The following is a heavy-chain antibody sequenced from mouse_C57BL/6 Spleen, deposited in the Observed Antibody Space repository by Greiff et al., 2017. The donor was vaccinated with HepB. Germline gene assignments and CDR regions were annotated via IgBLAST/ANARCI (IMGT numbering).Heavy chain of an antibody. J-gene: IGHJ4*01. V-gene: IGHV1-69*01. CDR1: GYTFTSYW. Sequence: VQLQQSGAELVMPGASVKLSCKASGYTFTSYWMHWVKQRPGQGLEWIGAIDPSDSYTNYNQKVKGKSTLTVDKSSSTAYMQLSSLTSEDSAVYDCARRGDYYAMDYWGQGTSVTFSS. CDR3: ARRGDYYAMDY. CDR2: IDPSDSYT.